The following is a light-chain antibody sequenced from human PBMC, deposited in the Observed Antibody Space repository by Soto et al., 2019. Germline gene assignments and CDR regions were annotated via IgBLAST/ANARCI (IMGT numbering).Light chain of an antibody. CDR2: GIS. J-gene: IGKJ4*01. CDR3: QQYDNWPLA. V-gene: IGKV3D-15*01. Sequence: EIVMTQSPATLSVSPGERATLSCRDSQSVNSNYLAWYQQKPGQAPRLLIYGISKRATDIPDRFCGSGSGTEFTLTVSSLQSEDFAVYYCQQYDNWPLAFGGGTKVDIK. CDR1: QSVNSN.